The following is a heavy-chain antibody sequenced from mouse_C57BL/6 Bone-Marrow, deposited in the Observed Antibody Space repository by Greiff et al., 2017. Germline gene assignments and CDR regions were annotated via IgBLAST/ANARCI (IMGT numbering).Heavy chain of an antibody. CDR1: GYTFTSYG. CDR2: IYIGNGYT. CDR3: AGGAGYYSYWYFAV. Sequence: EVMLVESGAELVRPGSSVKMSCKTSGYTFTSYGINWVKQRPGQGLEWIGYIYIGNGYTEYNEKCKRKATLTSDTYSSTAYMQLSSLASEDSAIYCCAGGAGYYSYWYFAVWGKGTTVTVSS. V-gene: IGHV1-58*01. D-gene: IGHD2-3*01. J-gene: IGHJ1*03.